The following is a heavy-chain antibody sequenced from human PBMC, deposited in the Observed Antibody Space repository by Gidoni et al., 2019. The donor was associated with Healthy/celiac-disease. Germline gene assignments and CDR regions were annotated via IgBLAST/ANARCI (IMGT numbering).Heavy chain of an antibody. V-gene: IGHV3-23*01. D-gene: IGHD6-13*01. CDR3: ANAVSGYSSSWAVDY. CDR1: GFTFSSYA. Sequence: EVQLLESGGGLVQPGGSLRLSCAASGFTFSSYAMSWVRQAPGKGLEWVSAISGSGGSTYYADSVKGRFTISRDNSKNTLYLQMNSLRAEDTAVYYCANAVSGYSSSWAVDYWGQGTLVTVSS. J-gene: IGHJ4*02. CDR2: ISGSGGST.